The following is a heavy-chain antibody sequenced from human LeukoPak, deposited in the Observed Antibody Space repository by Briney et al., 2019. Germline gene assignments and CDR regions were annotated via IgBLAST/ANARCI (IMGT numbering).Heavy chain of an antibody. V-gene: IGHV3-53*01. CDR2: TYSGGST. CDR3: AREQVVVTGVSVRHYYYYMDV. CDR1: GFSVITNH. J-gene: IGHJ6*03. Sequence: GESLRLSCAASGFSVITNHMTWVRQAPGKGLERLSITYSGGSTFYADSVKGRFTISRDNSKNALYLQMNSLRAEDTAVYYCAREQVVVTGVSVRHYYYYMDVWGKGTTVTVSS. D-gene: IGHD3-22*01.